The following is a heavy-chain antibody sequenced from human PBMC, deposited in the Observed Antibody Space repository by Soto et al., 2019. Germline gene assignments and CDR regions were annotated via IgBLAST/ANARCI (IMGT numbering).Heavy chain of an antibody. CDR3: ARDRRGGATVTTFDY. J-gene: IGHJ4*02. D-gene: IGHD4-17*01. Sequence: QMQLQESGPGLVKPSQTLSLTCTVSGDSISSGGYYWSWIRHHPGKGLEWIGCIYYSGVPYYNPCLKSRTTISVDTSKNQFSLKMTSVTAADTAVYYCARDRRGGATVTTFDYWGQGTLVTVSS. CDR2: IYYSGVP. CDR1: GDSISSGGYY. V-gene: IGHV4-31*03.